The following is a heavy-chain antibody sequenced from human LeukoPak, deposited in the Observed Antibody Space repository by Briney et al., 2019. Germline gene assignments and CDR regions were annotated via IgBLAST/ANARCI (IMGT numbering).Heavy chain of an antibody. Sequence: GGSLRLSGAASGFTFSSYSMNWVRQAPGKGLEWVSSISSSSSYIYYADSVKGRSTISRDNAENSLYLQMNSLRAEDTAVYYCARSSYSSSWYTQSFLSDYYMDVWGKGTTVTVSS. CDR2: ISSSSSYI. J-gene: IGHJ6*03. CDR1: GFTFSSYS. D-gene: IGHD6-13*01. V-gene: IGHV3-21*01. CDR3: ARSSYSSSWYTQSFLSDYYMDV.